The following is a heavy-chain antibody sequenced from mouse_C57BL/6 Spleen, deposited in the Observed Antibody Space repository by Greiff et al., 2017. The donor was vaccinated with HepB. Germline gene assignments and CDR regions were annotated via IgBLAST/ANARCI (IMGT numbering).Heavy chain of an antibody. D-gene: IGHD1-1*01. J-gene: IGHJ2*01. CDR2: INPKYGTT. Sequence: EVQAQQSGTELGEPGASVKISCKGSGYSFTDYNMKWVKQSNGKSLEWIGVINPKYGTTSYNQKFKGKATLTVDQSSSTAYMQLNSLTSEDSAVYYCARWSSYYGSSSYWGQGTTLTVSS. CDR1: GYSFTDYN. CDR3: ARWSSYYGSSSY. V-gene: IGHV1-39*01.